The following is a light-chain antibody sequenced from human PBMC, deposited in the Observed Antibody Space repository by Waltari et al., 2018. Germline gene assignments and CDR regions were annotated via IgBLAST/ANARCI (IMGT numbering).Light chain of an antibody. CDR3: QQSYGTLYT. CDR1: QTISSY. J-gene: IGKJ2*01. V-gene: IGKV1-39*01. CDR2: SAS. Sequence: DIQMTQSPSSLSASVGDRVTITCRTRQTISSYLNWYQQKPGKAPKLLIFSASILQSGVPSRFSGSGSGTDFTLTISSLQPEDFATYYCQQSYGTLYTFGQGTKLEIK.